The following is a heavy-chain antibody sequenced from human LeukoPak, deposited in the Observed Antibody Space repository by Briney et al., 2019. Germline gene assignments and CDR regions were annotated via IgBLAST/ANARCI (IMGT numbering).Heavy chain of an antibody. D-gene: IGHD2-2*01. CDR1: GFTFSSYW. CDR2: IKQDGSAK. J-gene: IGHJ4*02. Sequence: GGSLRLSCAASGFTFSSYWMSWVRQAPGKGLEWVANIKQDGSAKYYMDSVKGRLTISRDSAKNSLYLQMNSLRAEDTAVYYCAKIYCTSTDCYYDYWGQGTLVTVSS. V-gene: IGHV3-7*01. CDR3: AKIYCTSTDCYYDY.